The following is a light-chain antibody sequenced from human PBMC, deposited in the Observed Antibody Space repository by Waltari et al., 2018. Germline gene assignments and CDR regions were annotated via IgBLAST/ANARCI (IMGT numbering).Light chain of an antibody. Sequence: QSALFQPSSVSGAPGTSVTLSCTGNSSGVGGFNFFSWYQKHPGKAPQLLSYDFHKRPSGVSNRCSGSKSGNTASLTISGLQAEDEADYYCCSYTDSSTLVFGGGTKLTVL. CDR1: SSGVGGFNF. CDR2: DFH. V-gene: IGLV2-23*02. CDR3: CSYTDSSTLV. J-gene: IGLJ3*02.